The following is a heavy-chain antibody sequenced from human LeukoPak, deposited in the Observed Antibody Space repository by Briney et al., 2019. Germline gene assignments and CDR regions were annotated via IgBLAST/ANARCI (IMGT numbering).Heavy chain of an antibody. J-gene: IGHJ4*02. CDR1: GFSLRSYA. Sequence: HTGGSLRLSCAASGFSLRSYAIHWVRQAPGKGLEYVSAMSHDGGTRYYADSVKGRFTVSRHNSRNMVYLQMGGLRAEDMAVYYCTRGSGPLYFDFWGQGTQVTVSS. CDR3: TRGSGPLYFDF. CDR2: MSHDGGTR. D-gene: IGHD6-19*01. V-gene: IGHV3-64*02.